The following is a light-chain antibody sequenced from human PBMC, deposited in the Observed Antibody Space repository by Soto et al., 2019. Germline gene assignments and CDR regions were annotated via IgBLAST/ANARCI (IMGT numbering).Light chain of an antibody. CDR1: NSNVGTYKL. V-gene: IGLV1-47*02. CDR3: AAWDDSLSGWV. Sequence: QSALTQPASVSGSPGQSITISCTGTNSNVGTYKLVSWYQQLPGTAPKLLIYSNNQRPSGVPDRFSGSKSGTSASLAISGLRSEDEADYYCAAWDDSLSGWVFGGGTKLTVL. CDR2: SNN. J-gene: IGLJ3*02.